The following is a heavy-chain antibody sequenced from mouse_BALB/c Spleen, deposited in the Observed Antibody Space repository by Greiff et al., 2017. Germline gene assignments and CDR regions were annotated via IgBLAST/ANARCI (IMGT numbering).Heavy chain of an antibody. CDR3: ARALDYYGSRPRWYFDV. V-gene: IGHV2-6-4*01. CDR1: GFSLSRYS. J-gene: IGHJ1*01. CDR2: IWGGGST. D-gene: IGHD1-1*01. Sequence: VMLVESGPGLVAPSQSLSITCTVSGFSLSRYSVHWVRQPPGKGLEWLGMIWGGGSTDYNSALNSRLSISKDNSKSQVFLKMNSLQTDDTAMYYCARALDYYGSRPRWYFDVWGEGTTVTVSS.